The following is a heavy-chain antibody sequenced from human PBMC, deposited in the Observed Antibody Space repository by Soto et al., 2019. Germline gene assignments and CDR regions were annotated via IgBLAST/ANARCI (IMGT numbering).Heavy chain of an antibody. J-gene: IGHJ6*02. CDR1: GGSISSSSYY. Sequence: GPEVSSETLSLTCTVSGGSISSSSYYWGWIRQPPGKGLEWIGSIYYSGSTYYNPSLKSRVTISVDTSKNQFSLKLSSVTAADTAVYYCAREWCMLCSGYGMDVWGQGTTVTVSS. CDR3: AREWCMLCSGYGMDV. V-gene: IGHV4-39*02. CDR2: IYYSGST. D-gene: IGHD2-8*01.